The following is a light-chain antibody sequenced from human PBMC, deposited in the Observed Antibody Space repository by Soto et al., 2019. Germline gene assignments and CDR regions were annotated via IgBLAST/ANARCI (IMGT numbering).Light chain of an antibody. V-gene: IGKV1-39*01. CDR3: QQSYSTLWT. Sequence: DIEMTQSPSSLSASVVGRVTMTWRASQSISSYLNWYQQKPGKAPKLLIYAASSLQSGVPSRFSGSGSGTDFTLTISSLQPEDFATYYCQQSYSTLWTFGQGTKVDTK. CDR2: AAS. CDR1: QSISSY. J-gene: IGKJ1*01.